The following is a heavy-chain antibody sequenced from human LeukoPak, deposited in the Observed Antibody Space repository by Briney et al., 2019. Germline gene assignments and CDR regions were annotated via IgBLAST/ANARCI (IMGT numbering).Heavy chain of an antibody. D-gene: IGHD4-23*01. J-gene: IGHJ4*02. CDR1: GGSISSGGYY. V-gene: IGHV4-31*03. CDR3: ARDQIAFGNTY. CDR2: IYYSGST. Sequence: SETLSLTCTVSGGSISSGGYYWSWIRQHPGKGLEWIGYIYYSGSTYYNPSLKSRVTISVDTSKNQFSLKLSSVTAADTAVYYCARDQIAFGNTYWGQGTLVTVSS.